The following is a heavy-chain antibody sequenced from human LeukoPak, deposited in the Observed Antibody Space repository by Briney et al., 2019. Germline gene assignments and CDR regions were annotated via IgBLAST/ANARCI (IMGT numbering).Heavy chain of an antibody. CDR3: AKDLSEAMIVADAFDF. CDR1: GGSISSSSYY. J-gene: IGHJ3*01. D-gene: IGHD3-22*01. Sequence: SETLSLTCTVSGGSISSSSYYWGWIRQPPGKGLEWIGSIYYSGSTYYNPSLKSRVTISVDTSKNQFSLKLSSVTAADTAVYYCAKDLSEAMIVADAFDFWGQGTMVTVSS. CDR2: IYYSGST. V-gene: IGHV4-39*07.